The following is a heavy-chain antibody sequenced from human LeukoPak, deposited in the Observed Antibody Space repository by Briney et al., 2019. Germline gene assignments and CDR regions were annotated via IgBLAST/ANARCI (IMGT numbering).Heavy chain of an antibody. D-gene: IGHD1-1*01. V-gene: IGHV3-23*01. CDR2: ISGSGGSK. CDR3: AKEEYAGTTLAFDI. Sequence: GGTLRLSCAASGFTFSSYPMSWVPQAPGKGLEWGTTISGSGGSKYYADSVKGRFTISRDNSKNTLYLQTNSLRAEDTAVYYCAKEEYAGTTLAFDIWGQGTMVTVSS. J-gene: IGHJ3*02. CDR1: GFTFSSYP.